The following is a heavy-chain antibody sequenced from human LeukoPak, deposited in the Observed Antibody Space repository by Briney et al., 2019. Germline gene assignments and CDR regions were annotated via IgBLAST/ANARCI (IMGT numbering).Heavy chain of an antibody. J-gene: IGHJ4*02. D-gene: IGHD6-19*01. CDR3: ASNYSSGTYYFDY. CDR1: GFSFSDYW. CDR2: ISTSSSYK. Sequence: PGGSLRLSCAASGFSFSDYWMHWLRQAPGKGLEWVSCISTSSSYKYYADSVKGRFTISRDNAKNSLYLQMNSLRAEDTAVYYCASNYSSGTYYFDYWGQGTLVTVSS. V-gene: IGHV3-21*01.